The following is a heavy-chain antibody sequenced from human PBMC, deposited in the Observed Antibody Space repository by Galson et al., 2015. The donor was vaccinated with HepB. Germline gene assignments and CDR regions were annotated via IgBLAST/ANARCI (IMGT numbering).Heavy chain of an antibody. Sequence: TLSLTCTVSGGSISNGSYYWSWIRQPAGRGLEWIGRINTSGKTNYNPSLKSRVTMSVDTSRNQFSLRLNSVTAADTAVYYCARDSPPNVAVGWGQGTLVTVSS. D-gene: IGHD6-19*01. CDR1: GGSISNGSYY. CDR3: ARDSPPNVAVG. J-gene: IGHJ4*02. V-gene: IGHV4-61*02. CDR2: INTSGKT.